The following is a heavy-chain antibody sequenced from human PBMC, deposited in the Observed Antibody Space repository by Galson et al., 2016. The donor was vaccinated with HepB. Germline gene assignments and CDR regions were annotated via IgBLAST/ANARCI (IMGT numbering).Heavy chain of an antibody. CDR2: ISSDGSNE. CDR3: AKDDHYDYSNIDY. D-gene: IGHD3-22*01. J-gene: IGHJ4*02. CDR1: GFTFRNYG. Sequence: SLRLSCAVSGFTFRNYGMHWVRQGPGKGLEGVAAISSDGSNEYYGDSVTGRFTISRDNSKNTVYLQMNSLRPEDTAVYFCAKDDHYDYSNIDYWGQGTVVSVSS. V-gene: IGHV3-30*18.